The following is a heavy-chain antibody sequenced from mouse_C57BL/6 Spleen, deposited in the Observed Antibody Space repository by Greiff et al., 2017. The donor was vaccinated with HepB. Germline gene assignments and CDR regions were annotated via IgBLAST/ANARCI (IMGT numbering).Heavy chain of an antibody. CDR3: ERGSFITTLDY. Sequence: QVQLQQPGPELVKPGASVKLSCKASGYSFTSYYIHWVKQRPGQGLEWIGWIYPGSGNTKYNEKFKGKATVTADTSSSTAYMQLSSLTSEDSAVDCCERGSFITTLDYWGQGTTLTVSS. D-gene: IGHD1-1*01. V-gene: IGHV1-66*01. CDR2: IYPGSGNT. J-gene: IGHJ2*01. CDR1: GYSFTSYY.